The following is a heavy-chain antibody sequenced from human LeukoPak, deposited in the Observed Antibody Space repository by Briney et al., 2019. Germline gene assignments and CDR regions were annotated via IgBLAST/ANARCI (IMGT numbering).Heavy chain of an antibody. CDR1: GYTFTSYD. V-gene: IGHV1-46*01. CDR3: ARWWDDGSGYSYLYGMDV. Sequence: ASVKVSCKASGYTFTSYDINWVRQAPGQGLEWMGIIIPSGGSTSYAQKFQGRVTMTRDTSTSTVYMELSSLRSEDTAVYYCARWWDDGSGYSYLYGMDVWGQGTTVTVSS. D-gene: IGHD3-22*01. J-gene: IGHJ6*02. CDR2: IIPSGGST.